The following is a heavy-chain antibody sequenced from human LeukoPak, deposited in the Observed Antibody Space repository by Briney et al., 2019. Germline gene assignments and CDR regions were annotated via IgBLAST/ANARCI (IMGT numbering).Heavy chain of an antibody. CDR2: ITSSSSYI. CDR3: ARVAEGDSYWYFGL. CDR1: GITFSYYN. Sequence: GGSLRLSCAASGITFSYYNMNWVRQAPGKGLEWVSSITSSSSYIYYADSVKGRFTISRDNAKNSLYLQMNSLRAEDTAVYYRARVAEGDSYWYFGLWGRGTLVTVSS. J-gene: IGHJ2*01. V-gene: IGHV3-21*01. D-gene: IGHD2-21*02.